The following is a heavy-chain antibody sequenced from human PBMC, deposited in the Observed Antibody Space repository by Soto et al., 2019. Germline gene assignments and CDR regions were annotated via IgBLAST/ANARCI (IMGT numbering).Heavy chain of an antibody. Sequence: GGSLRLSCAASGFTFSSYAMSWVRQAPGKGLEWVSAISGSGGSTYYADSVKGRFTISRDNSKNTLYLQMNSLRAEDTAVYYCAKDLWLVYAKYYFDYWGQGTLVTVSS. CDR3: AKDLWLVYAKYYFDY. D-gene: IGHD2-8*01. CDR1: GFTFSSYA. J-gene: IGHJ4*02. CDR2: ISGSGGST. V-gene: IGHV3-23*01.